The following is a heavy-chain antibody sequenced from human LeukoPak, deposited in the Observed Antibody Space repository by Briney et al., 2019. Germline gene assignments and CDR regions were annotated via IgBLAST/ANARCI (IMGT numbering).Heavy chain of an antibody. Sequence: GGSLRLSCAASRFTFSSYWMNWARQAPGKGLEWVASINHNGNVNYYVDSVKGRFTTSRDNAKNSLYLQMSNLRAEDTAVYFCARGGGLDVWGQGATVTVSS. D-gene: IGHD3-16*01. CDR1: RFTFSSYW. CDR2: INHNGNVN. J-gene: IGHJ6*02. V-gene: IGHV3-7*03. CDR3: ARGGGLDV.